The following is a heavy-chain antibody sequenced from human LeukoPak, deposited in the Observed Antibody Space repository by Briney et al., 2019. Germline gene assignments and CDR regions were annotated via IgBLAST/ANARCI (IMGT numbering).Heavy chain of an antibody. Sequence: SETLSLTCAVYGGSFSGYYWSWIRPPPGKGLEWIGEINHSGSTNYNPSLKSRVTISVDTSKNQFSLKLSSVTAADTAVYYCARDDYGAHIGYWGQGTLVTVSS. J-gene: IGHJ4*02. V-gene: IGHV4-34*01. CDR2: INHSGST. D-gene: IGHD4-17*01. CDR1: GGSFSGYY. CDR3: ARDDYGAHIGY.